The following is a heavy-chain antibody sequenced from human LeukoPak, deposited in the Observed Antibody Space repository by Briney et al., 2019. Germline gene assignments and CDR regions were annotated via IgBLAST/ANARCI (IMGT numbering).Heavy chain of an antibody. J-gene: IGHJ4*02. CDR3: ARGSIVVVPAAPFDY. V-gene: IGHV4-31*03. Sequence: PSETLSLTCTVSGGSISSGGYYWSWIRQHPGKGLGWIGYIYYSGSTYYNPSLKSRVTISVDTSKNQFSLKLSSVTAADTAVYYCARGSIVVVPAAPFDYWGQGTLVTVSS. CDR1: GGSISSGGYY. CDR2: IYYSGST. D-gene: IGHD2-2*01.